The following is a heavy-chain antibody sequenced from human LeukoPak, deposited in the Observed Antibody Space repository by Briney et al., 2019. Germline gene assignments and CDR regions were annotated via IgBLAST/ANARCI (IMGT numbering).Heavy chain of an antibody. Sequence: GGSLRLSCAASGFTFSSYGMHWVRQAPGKGLEWVAFIRYDGSNKYYADSVKGRFTISRDNSKNTLYLQMNSLRAEDTAVYYCAKDRYCTNGVCYRFDYWAREPWSPSPQ. D-gene: IGHD2-8*01. J-gene: IGHJ4*02. CDR1: GFTFSSYG. CDR2: IRYDGSNK. CDR3: AKDRYCTNGVCYRFDY. V-gene: IGHV3-30*02.